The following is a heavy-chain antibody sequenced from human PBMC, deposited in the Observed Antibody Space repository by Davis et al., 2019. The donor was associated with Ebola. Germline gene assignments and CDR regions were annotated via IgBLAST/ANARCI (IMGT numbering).Heavy chain of an antibody. CDR2: IVVGSGNT. V-gene: IGHV1-58*01. CDR3: AKDIRGRPFCDAFDI. Sequence: SVKVSCNASLFSFSSSALQWVRQARGQRLEWIGWIVVGSGNTNYAQKFQGRVTITRDMSTSTSYLDLSNLRSEDTAVYYCAKDIRGRPFCDAFDIWGQGKMVTVS. CDR1: LFSFSSSA. J-gene: IGHJ3*02. D-gene: IGHD3-16*01.